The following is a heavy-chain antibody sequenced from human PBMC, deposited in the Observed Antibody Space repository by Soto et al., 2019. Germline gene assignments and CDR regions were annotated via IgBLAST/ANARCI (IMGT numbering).Heavy chain of an antibody. V-gene: IGHV1-46*01. Sequence: ASVKVSCKASGYTFTSYFMHWVRQAPGQGLEWMGIVNPSGGSTSYAQKIEGRVTMTRDTSTTTFYMELSSLRSDDTAVYYCARAGKGGRYEAAVFDIWGQGTMVPVS. D-gene: IGHD6-19*01. CDR1: GYTFTSYF. CDR2: VNPSGGST. J-gene: IGHJ3*02. CDR3: ARAGKGGRYEAAVFDI.